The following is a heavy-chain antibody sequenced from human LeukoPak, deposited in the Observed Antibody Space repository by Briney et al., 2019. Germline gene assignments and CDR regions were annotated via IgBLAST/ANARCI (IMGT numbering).Heavy chain of an antibody. Sequence: ASVKVSCKASGYTFTDYYMHWVRQAPGQGLEWMGWINPKSGDTRYAQKFQGRVTMARDTAITTAYMDLSSLRSDDTAVYFCAREWDYYAFWGQGTLVTVSS. CDR3: AREWDYYAF. CDR1: GYTFTDYY. V-gene: IGHV1-2*02. CDR2: INPKSGDT. J-gene: IGHJ4*02.